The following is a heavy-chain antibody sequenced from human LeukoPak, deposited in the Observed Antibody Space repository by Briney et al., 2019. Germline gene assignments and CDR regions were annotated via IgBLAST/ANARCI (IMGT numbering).Heavy chain of an antibody. J-gene: IGHJ6*02. CDR3: ARGDAGRVVVGSYYYGMDV. D-gene: IGHD2-15*01. CDR1: GYSFTDYY. Sequence: GASVKVSGKASGYSFTDYYMHWVRQAPGQGLEWMGWINPNTGDTKYAQKFQGRVTMTRNTSISTAYMELSSLRSEDTAVYDCARGDAGRVVVGSYYYGMDVWGQGTTVTVSS. CDR2: INPNTGDT. V-gene: IGHV1-2*02.